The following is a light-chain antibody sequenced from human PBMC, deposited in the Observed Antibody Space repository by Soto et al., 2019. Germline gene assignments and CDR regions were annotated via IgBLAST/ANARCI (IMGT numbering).Light chain of an antibody. CDR2: RAS. CDR3: QQYSTYPLT. CDR1: QSISNS. Sequence: DIQMTQSPSTRSASVGDRVTMTCRASQSISNSLAWYQQQPGKAPKLLIYRASALQSGVPSRFSGSGSGTEFTLTIDSLQPDDFATFYCQQYSTYPLTFGGGPKADIK. J-gene: IGKJ4*02. V-gene: IGKV1-5*03.